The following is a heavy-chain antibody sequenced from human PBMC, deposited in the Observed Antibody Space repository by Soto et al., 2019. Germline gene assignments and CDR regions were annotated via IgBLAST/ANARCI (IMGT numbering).Heavy chain of an antibody. CDR3: ARVVSTTVYFDY. Sequence: PSETLSLTCTVSGGSISSCGYYWSWIRQHPGKGLEWIGYIYYSGSTYYNPSLKSRVTISVDTSKNQFSLKLSSVTAADTAVYYCARVVSTTVYFDYWGQGTLVTVSS. J-gene: IGHJ4*02. CDR2: IYYSGST. CDR1: GGSISSCGYY. D-gene: IGHD4-17*01. V-gene: IGHV4-31*03.